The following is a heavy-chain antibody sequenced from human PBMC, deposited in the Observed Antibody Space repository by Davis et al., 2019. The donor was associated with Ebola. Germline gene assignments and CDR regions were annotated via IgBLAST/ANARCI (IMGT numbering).Heavy chain of an antibody. CDR3: ARAVAARPQSPDDY. CDR2: IWYDGSNK. CDR1: GFTFSSYG. V-gene: IGHV3-33*01. J-gene: IGHJ4*02. D-gene: IGHD6-6*01. Sequence: GESLKISCAASGFTFSSYGMHWVRQAPGKGLEWVAVIWYDGSNKYYADSVKGRFTISRDNSKNTLYLQMNSLRAEDTAVYYCARAVAARPQSPDDYWGQGTLVTVSS.